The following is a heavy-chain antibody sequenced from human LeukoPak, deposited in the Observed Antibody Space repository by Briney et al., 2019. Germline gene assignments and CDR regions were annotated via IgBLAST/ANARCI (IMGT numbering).Heavy chain of an antibody. Sequence: SETLSLTCTVSGGSISSSSYYWGWIRQPPGKGLEWIGYIYYSGSTNYNPSLKSRVTISVDTSKNQFSLKLSSVTAADTAVYYCARAYYYDSSGYWRGYNWFDPWGQGTLVTVSS. CDR3: ARAYYYDSSGYWRGYNWFDP. CDR2: IYYSGST. D-gene: IGHD3-22*01. J-gene: IGHJ5*02. V-gene: IGHV4-61*05. CDR1: GGSISSSSYY.